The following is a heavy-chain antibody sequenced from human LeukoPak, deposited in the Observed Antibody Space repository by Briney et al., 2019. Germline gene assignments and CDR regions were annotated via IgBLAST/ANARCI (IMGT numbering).Heavy chain of an antibody. CDR1: GFTFDDYA. Sequence: GGSLRLSCAASGFTFDDYAMHWVRQAPGKGLEWVSGISWNSGSIGYADSVKGRFTISRDNAKNSLYLQMNSLRAEDTALYYCAKGSGGSRSPLDYWAREPWSPSPQ. J-gene: IGHJ4*02. D-gene: IGHD2-15*01. V-gene: IGHV3-9*01. CDR3: AKGSGGSRSPLDY. CDR2: ISWNSGSI.